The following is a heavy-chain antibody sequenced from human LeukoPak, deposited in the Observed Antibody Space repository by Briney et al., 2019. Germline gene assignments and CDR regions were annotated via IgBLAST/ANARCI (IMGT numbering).Heavy chain of an antibody. Sequence: QPGGSLRLSCAASGFTFSSYWMSWVRQAPGKGLEWVANIKQDGSEKYYVDSVKGRFTISRDNAKNSLYLQMNSLRAEDTAVYYCARARQLLYESPFDYWGQGTLVTVSS. CDR3: ARARQLLYESPFDY. V-gene: IGHV3-7*01. CDR1: GFTFSSYW. J-gene: IGHJ4*02. CDR2: IKQDGSEK. D-gene: IGHD2-2*02.